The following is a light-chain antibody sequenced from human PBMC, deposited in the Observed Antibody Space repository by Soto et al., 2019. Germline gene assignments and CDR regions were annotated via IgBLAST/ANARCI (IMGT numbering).Light chain of an antibody. Sequence: ESVLTQCPATLSLSPGARARLSCRASQSIYDYVAWYQQKPGQAPRLLLYDASNRATGIPARFSGSGSGTDFTLNISSLEPEDFAIYYCQQRYQWLTFGQGTKVDIK. V-gene: IGKV3-11*01. CDR1: QSIYDY. J-gene: IGKJ1*01. CDR3: QQRYQWLT. CDR2: DAS.